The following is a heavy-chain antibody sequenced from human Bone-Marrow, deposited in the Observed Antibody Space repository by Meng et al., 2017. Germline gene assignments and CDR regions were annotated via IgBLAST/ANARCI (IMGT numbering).Heavy chain of an antibody. CDR2: ISGSGGST. D-gene: IGHD1-14*01. CDR1: GFTFSSYA. Sequence: GESLKISCAASGFTFSSYAMSWVRQAPGKGLEWVSAISGSGGSTYYADSVKGRFTISRDNSKNTLYLQMNSLRAEDTAVYYCAKEYNWNHVNWFDPWGQGTLVTVSS. CDR3: AKEYNWNHVNWFDP. V-gene: IGHV3-23*01. J-gene: IGHJ5*02.